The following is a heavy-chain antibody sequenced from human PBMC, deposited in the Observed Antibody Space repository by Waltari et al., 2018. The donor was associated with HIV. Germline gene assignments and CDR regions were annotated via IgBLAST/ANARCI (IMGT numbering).Heavy chain of an antibody. CDR1: GGSIRSSSYY. CDR2: IYYSGST. D-gene: IGHD3-3*01. V-gene: IGHV4-39*01. J-gene: IGHJ4*02. Sequence: QLQLQESGPGMVKPSETLSLTCTVSGGSIRSSSYYWGWIRQPPGKGLEWIGSIYYSGSTYYNPSLKSRVTISVDTSKNQFSLKLSSVTAADTAVYYCARRGLRFLEWLLWGQGTLVTVSS. CDR3: ARRGLRFLEWLL.